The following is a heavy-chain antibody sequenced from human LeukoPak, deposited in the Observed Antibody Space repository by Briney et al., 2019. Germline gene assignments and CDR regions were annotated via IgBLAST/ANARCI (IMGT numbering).Heavy chain of an antibody. J-gene: IGHJ4*02. CDR3: ARDGYLAADY. CDR1: GYSISSGYY. Sequence: SETLSLTCTVSGYSISSGYYWGWIRQPPGKGLEWIGSIYHSGSTYYNPSLKSRVTISVGTSKNQFSLNLSSVTAADTAVYYCARDGYLAADYWGQGTLVTVSS. CDR2: IYHSGST. D-gene: IGHD2-2*03. V-gene: IGHV4-38-2*02.